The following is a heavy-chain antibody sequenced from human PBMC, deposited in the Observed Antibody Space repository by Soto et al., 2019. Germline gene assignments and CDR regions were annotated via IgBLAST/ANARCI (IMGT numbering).Heavy chain of an antibody. CDR1: GGSFSCYY. Sequence: SETRSLTCAVYGGSFSCYYWSWIRQPPGKGLEWIGEINHSGSTNYNPSLKSRVTISVDTSKNQFSLKLSSVTAADTAVYYCARGIGYGSGMVDYWGQGTLVTVSS. CDR3: ARGIGYGSGMVDY. D-gene: IGHD3-10*01. CDR2: INHSGST. J-gene: IGHJ4*02. V-gene: IGHV4-34*01.